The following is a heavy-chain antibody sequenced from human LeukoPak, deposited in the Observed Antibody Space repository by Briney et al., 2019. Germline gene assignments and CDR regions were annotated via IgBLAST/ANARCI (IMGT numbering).Heavy chain of an antibody. CDR2: IYSGGNT. Sequence: GGSLRLSCAASGFTISSSYMSWVRQAPGKGLEWVSLIYSGGNTDHADSMKGRFTISRDNSKSTLYLQMNSLRAEDTAVYYCARAYCSTTSCYPHLFDYWGQGTLVTVSS. CDR3: ARAYCSTTSCYPHLFDY. V-gene: IGHV3-53*01. J-gene: IGHJ4*02. CDR1: GFTISSSY. D-gene: IGHD2-2*01.